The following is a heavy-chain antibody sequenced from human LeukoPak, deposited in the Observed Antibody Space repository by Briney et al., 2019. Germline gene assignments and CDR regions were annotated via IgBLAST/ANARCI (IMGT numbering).Heavy chain of an antibody. CDR3: ARGIRITMVQGVIGWFDP. D-gene: IGHD3-10*01. J-gene: IGHJ5*02. Sequence: SETLSLTCTVSGGSISSGGYYWSWIRQHPGKGLEWIGYIYYSGSTYYNPSLKSRVTISVDTSKNQFSLKLSSVTAADTAVYYCARGIRITMVQGVIGWFDPWGQGTLVTVSS. CDR1: GGSISSGGYY. CDR2: IYYSGST. V-gene: IGHV4-31*03.